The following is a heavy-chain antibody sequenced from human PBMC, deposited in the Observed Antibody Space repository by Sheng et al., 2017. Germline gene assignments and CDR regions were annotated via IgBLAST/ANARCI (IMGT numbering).Heavy chain of an antibody. CDR2: IIPILGIA. CDR3: AAPYCGGDCYSEGWFDY. J-gene: IGHJ4*02. V-gene: IGHV1-69*04. D-gene: IGHD2-21*01. CDR1: GGTFSSYA. Sequence: QVQLVQSGAEVKKPGSSVKVSCKASGGTFSSYAISWVRQAPGQGLEWMGGIIPILGIANYAQKFQGRVTITADKSTSTAYMELSSLRSEDTAVYYCAAPYCGGDCYSEGWFDYWGQGTLVTVSS.